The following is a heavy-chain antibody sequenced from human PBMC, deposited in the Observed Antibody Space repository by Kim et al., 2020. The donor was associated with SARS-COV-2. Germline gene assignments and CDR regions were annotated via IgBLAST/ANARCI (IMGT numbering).Heavy chain of an antibody. D-gene: IGHD3-10*01. CDR3: ARDWAYYYGSGSLDY. V-gene: IGHV1-2*02. Sequence: QKLRGRVTMTRDTSSSTAYMEMSRLRSDDTAVYYCARDWAYYYGSGSLDYWGQGTLVTVSS. J-gene: IGHJ4*02.